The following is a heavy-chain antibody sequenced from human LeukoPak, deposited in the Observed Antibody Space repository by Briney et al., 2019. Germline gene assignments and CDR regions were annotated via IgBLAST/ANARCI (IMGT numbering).Heavy chain of an antibody. Sequence: PGGSLRLSYAASGSTFSRTWMSWVRQAPGKGLEWVANINGDGTEEFRVDSVKGRFTISRDNARNSLYLHMNSLKAEDTAVYYCARDPDSDNAWGWFDSWGQGTLVTVSS. D-gene: IGHD3-16*01. CDR3: ARDPDSDNAWGWFDS. J-gene: IGHJ5*01. V-gene: IGHV3-7*01. CDR1: GSTFSRTW. CDR2: INGDGTEE.